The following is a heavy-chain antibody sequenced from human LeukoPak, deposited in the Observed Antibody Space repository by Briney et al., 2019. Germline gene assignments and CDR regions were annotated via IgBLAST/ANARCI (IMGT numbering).Heavy chain of an antibody. CDR1: GFTLSSYG. D-gene: IGHD6-13*01. CDR2: ISYDGSNT. CDR3: AKGPIAAAGSEYFQH. V-gene: IGHV3-30*18. J-gene: IGHJ1*01. Sequence: GGSLRLSCAASGFTLSSYGMHWVRQAPGKGLEWVAVISYDGSNTYYADSVKGRFTISRDNSENTLFLQMNSLRTEDTAVYYCAKGPIAAAGSEYFQHWGQGTLVTVSS.